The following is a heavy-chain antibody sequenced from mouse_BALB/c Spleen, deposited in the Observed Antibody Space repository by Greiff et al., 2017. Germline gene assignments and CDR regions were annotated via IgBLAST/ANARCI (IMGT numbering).Heavy chain of an antibody. CDR1: GFTFSSYG. Sequence: VQLKESGGDLVKPGGSLKLSCAASGFTFSSYGMSWVRQTPDKRLEWVATISSGGSYTYYPDSVKGRFTISRDNAKNTLYLQMSSLKSEDTAMYYCAREGSPSMDYWGQGTSVTVSS. CDR3: AREGSPSMDY. J-gene: IGHJ4*01. V-gene: IGHV5-6*01. CDR2: ISSGGSYT.